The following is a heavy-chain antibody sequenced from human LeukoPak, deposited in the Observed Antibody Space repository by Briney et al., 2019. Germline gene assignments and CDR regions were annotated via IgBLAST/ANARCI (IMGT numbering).Heavy chain of an antibody. V-gene: IGHV3-23*01. D-gene: IGHD3-10*01. Sequence: PGGSLRLSCAASGFTFSIYAMSWVRQAPGKGLEWVSAISGSGGSTYYADSVKGRFTISRDNSKNTLYLQMNSLRAEDTAVYYCAKDYGSGSPRGYSDYWGQGTLVTVSS. CDR2: ISGSGGST. CDR1: GFTFSIYA. J-gene: IGHJ4*02. CDR3: AKDYGSGSPRGYSDY.